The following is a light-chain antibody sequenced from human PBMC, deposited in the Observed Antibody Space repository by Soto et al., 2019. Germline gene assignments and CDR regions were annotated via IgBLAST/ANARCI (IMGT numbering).Light chain of an antibody. J-gene: IGLJ3*02. CDR2: GNS. Sequence: QAVLTQPPSVSVAPGQRVTISCTGSSSNIGAGYDVHWYQQLPGTAPKLLISGNSNRPSGVPDRFSGSKSGTSASLAITGLQAEDEADYYCQSSDSSLSAWVFGGGTTLTVL. V-gene: IGLV1-40*01. CDR1: SSNIGAGYD. CDR3: QSSDSSLSAWV.